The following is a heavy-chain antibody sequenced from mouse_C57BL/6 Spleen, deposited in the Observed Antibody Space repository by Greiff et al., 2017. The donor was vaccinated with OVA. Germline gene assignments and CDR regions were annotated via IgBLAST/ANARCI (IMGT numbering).Heavy chain of an antibody. V-gene: IGHV1-76*01. J-gene: IGHJ4*01. CDR1: GYTFTNYY. Sequence: VQLQESGAELVRPGASVKLSCKASGYTFTNYYINWVQQRPGQGLEWIARINPGSGNTYYHDKFKGKATLTADKSSSNAYLQLSSLTSYDSAVFFCARGGWYDGYAVDYWCQETSDTVST. CDR3: ARGGWYDGYAVDY. D-gene: IGHD2-14*01. CDR2: INPGSGNT.